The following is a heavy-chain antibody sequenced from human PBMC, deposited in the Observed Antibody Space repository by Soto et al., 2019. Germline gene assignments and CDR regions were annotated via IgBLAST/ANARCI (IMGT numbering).Heavy chain of an antibody. J-gene: IGHJ4*02. CDR3: AGGTGWLTDK. CDR2: IKQDGSDT. D-gene: IGHD5-18*01. V-gene: IGHV3-7*04. Sequence: EVYLVEAGGDLVQPGGSLRLSCAASGFIFSDHWMNWVRQAPGKGLEWVANIKQDGSDTKYVESVRGLFTISRDNAKNSLYLQMNTLRAEDTAVYYCAGGTGWLTDKWGQGTLVAVSS. CDR1: GFIFSDHW.